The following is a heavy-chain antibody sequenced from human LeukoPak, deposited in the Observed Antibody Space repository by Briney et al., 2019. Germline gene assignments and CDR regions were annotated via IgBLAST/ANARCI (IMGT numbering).Heavy chain of an antibody. J-gene: IGHJ5*02. CDR1: GYTFTDYY. CDR3: TRDYGGRITIFGENWFDP. V-gene: IGHV1-2*02. CDR2: INPNSGGT. D-gene: IGHD3-3*01. Sequence: GASVKVSCKASGYTFTDYYMHWVRQAPGQGLEWMGWINPNSGGTNYAQKFQGRVTMTRDTSISTAYMELSRLRSDDTAVYYCTRDYGGRITIFGENWFDPWGQGTLVTVSS.